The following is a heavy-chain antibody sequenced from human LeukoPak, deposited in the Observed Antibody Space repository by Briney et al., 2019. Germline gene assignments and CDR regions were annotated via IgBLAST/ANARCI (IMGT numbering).Heavy chain of an antibody. D-gene: IGHD5-18*01. CDR3: ARGGYSYGTFDY. J-gene: IGHJ4*02. Sequence: SETLSLTCTVSGGSISSYYWSWIRQPPGKGLEWIGYIYYSGSTNYNPALKSRVTISGDTSKNQSSLKLSSVTAAGTAVYYCARGGYSYGTFDYWGQGTLVTVSS. CDR2: IYYSGST. CDR1: GGSISSYY. V-gene: IGHV4-59*08.